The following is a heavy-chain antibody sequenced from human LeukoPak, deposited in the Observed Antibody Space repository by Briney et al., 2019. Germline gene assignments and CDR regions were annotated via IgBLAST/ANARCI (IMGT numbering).Heavy chain of an antibody. D-gene: IGHD6-13*01. Sequence: GGSLTQSCPGSGCTDSSNYMSWLRQAPGKGLEWVSVIYSGGSTYYADSVKGRFTISRDNSKNTLYLQMNSLRAEDTAVYYCASAIAAAPGYYYYYGMDVCGQGTTVTVSS. CDR3: ASAIAAAPGYYYYYGMDV. J-gene: IGHJ6*02. CDR2: IYSGGST. V-gene: IGHV3-66*01. CDR1: GCTDSSNY.